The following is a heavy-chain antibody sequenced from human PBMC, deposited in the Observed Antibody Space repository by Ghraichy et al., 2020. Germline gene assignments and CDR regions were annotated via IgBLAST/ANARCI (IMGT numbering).Heavy chain of an antibody. CDR1: GFSFSNYW. Sequence: GGSLRLSCAASGFSFSNYWMTWVRQSPGKGLEWLANIKQDGIETYCVDSVKGRFTTSRANAKNSLYLQMTSLRAEDTAGYYCARPRQPYYYYAMDVWGQGTTVTVSS. J-gene: IGHJ6*02. V-gene: IGHV3-7*01. CDR2: IKQDGIET. D-gene: IGHD1-1*01. CDR3: ARPRQPYYYYAMDV.